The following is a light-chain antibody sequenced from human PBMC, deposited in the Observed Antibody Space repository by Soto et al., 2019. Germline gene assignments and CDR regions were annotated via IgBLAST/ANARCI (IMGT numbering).Light chain of an antibody. CDR1: QSVISTY. Sequence: EILLTQSPVTLXXXPXXXAXXXXXASQSVISTYLAWYQQKPGQAPRLLIYGASSRATGIPDRFSGSGSGTDFTLTISRLEPEDFAVYYCQQYGSSPITFGQGTRLEVK. J-gene: IGKJ5*01. CDR2: GAS. CDR3: QQYGSSPIT. V-gene: IGKV3-20*01.